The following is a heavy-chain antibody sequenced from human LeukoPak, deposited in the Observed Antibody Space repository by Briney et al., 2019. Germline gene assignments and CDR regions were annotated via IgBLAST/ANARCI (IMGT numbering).Heavy chain of an antibody. CDR1: GFTFSSYS. D-gene: IGHD1-26*01. CDR3: ARVGRVTVGASRYGY. J-gene: IGHJ4*02. V-gene: IGHV3-21*01. Sequence: GGSLRLSWAASGFTFSSYSINWVRQAPGKGLECLSSIRSSRSSISSADSVKGRFTISRENAKNSMYLQMNSMRAEDTAVYYCARVGRVTVGASRYGYWGQGTLVTVSS. CDR2: IRSSRSSI.